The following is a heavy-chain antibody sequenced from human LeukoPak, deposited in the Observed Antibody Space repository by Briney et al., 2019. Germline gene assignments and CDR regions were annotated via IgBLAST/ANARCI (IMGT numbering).Heavy chain of an antibody. V-gene: IGHV3-53*01. CDR1: GFTVSSNY. CDR3: ARVGGLRYYFDY. J-gene: IGHJ4*02. D-gene: IGHD5-12*01. Sequence: GGSLRLSCAASGFTVSSNYMSWVRQAPGKGLEWVSVIYSGGSTYYADSVKGRFTISRDNAKNSLYLQMNSLRAEDTAVYYCARVGGLRYYFDYWGQGTLVTVSS. CDR2: IYSGGST.